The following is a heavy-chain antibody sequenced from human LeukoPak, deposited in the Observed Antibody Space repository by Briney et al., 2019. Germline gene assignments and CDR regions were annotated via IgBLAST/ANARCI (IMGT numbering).Heavy chain of an antibody. CDR2: IIPIFGTA. D-gene: IGHD3-22*01. J-gene: IGHJ5*02. V-gene: IGHV1-69*13. CDR3: AREYYDSSGYYPANWFDP. Sequence: ASVKVSCKASGGTFSSYAISWVRQAPGQGLEWTGGIIPIFGTANYAQKFQGRVTITADESTSTAYMELSSLRSEDTAVYYCAREYYDSSGYYPANWFDPWGQGTLVTVSS. CDR1: GGTFSSYA.